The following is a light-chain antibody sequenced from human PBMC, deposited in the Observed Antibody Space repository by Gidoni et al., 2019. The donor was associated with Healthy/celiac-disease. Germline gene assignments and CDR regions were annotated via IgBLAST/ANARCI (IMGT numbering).Light chain of an antibody. Sequence: QAVLTQPASLSASPGASASLTCTLRSGSNVGTYRIYWYQQKPESPPQYLLRYKSDSDKQQGSGVPSRFSGSKDASANAGILLISGLQSEDEADYYCMIWHSSAVVFGGGTKLTV. CDR1: SGSNVGTYR. CDR3: MIWHSSAVV. V-gene: IGLV5-45*01. J-gene: IGLJ2*01. CDR2: YKSDSDK.